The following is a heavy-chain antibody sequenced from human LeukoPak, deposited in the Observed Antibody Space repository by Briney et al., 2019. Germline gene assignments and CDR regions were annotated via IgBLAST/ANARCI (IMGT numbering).Heavy chain of an antibody. CDR1: GFTFSNYP. J-gene: IGHJ4*02. Sequence: GGSLRLSCAASGFTFSNYPMSWVRQAPGRGLEWVSIVSDNGGSTYYADSVKGRFSISRDNSKNTLYLQMNSLRAEDSAIYYCAKRVSYSSGSHFDYWGQGTLVTVSS. V-gene: IGHV3-23*01. D-gene: IGHD3-10*01. CDR3: AKRVSYSSGSHFDY. CDR2: VSDNGGST.